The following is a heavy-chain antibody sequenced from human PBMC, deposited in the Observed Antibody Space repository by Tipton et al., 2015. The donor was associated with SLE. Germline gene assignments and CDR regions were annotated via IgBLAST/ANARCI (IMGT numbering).Heavy chain of an antibody. CDR2: ISSSGSTI. J-gene: IGHJ4*02. D-gene: IGHD6-13*01. CDR1: GFTFSDYY. V-gene: IGHV3-11*04. Sequence: SLRLSCGASGFTFSDYYMSWIRQAPGKGLEWVSYISSSGSTIYYADSVKGRFTISRDNAKNSLYLQMNSLRAEDTAVYYCARETGYSSSWYDYWGQGTLVTVSS. CDR3: ARETGYSSSWYDY.